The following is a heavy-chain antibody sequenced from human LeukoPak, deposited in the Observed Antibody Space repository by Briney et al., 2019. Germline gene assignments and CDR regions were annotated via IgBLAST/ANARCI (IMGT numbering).Heavy chain of an antibody. CDR1: GFTFSSYW. Sequence: PGGSLRLSCAASGFTFSSYWMSWVRQAPGKGREWVANIKQDGSEKYYVDSVKGRFTISRDNAKNSLYLQMNSLRAEDTAVYYCAKVEGLYHILTGYYYYYYYYMDVWGKGTTVTISS. D-gene: IGHD3-9*01. CDR2: IKQDGSEK. J-gene: IGHJ6*03. V-gene: IGHV3-7*03. CDR3: AKVEGLYHILTGYYYYYYYYMDV.